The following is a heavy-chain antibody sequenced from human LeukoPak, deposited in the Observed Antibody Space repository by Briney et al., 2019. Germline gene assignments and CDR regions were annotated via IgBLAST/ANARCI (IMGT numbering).Heavy chain of an antibody. Sequence: PGGSLRLSCAASGFTFSSYAMHWVRQAPGKGLEWVAVISYDGSNKYYADSVKGRFTISRDNSKNTLYLQMNSLRAEDTAVYYCARVPGYCSGGSCYNYFDYWGQGTLVTVSS. J-gene: IGHJ4*02. CDR2: ISYDGSNK. CDR3: ARVPGYCSGGSCYNYFDY. D-gene: IGHD2-15*01. V-gene: IGHV3-30*04. CDR1: GFTFSSYA.